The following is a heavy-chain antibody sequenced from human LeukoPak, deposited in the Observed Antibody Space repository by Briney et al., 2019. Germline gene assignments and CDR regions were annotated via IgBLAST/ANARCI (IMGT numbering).Heavy chain of an antibody. J-gene: IGHJ4*02. Sequence: GASVKVSCKASGYTFTSYGISWVRQAPGQGPEWMGWISAYNGNTNYAQKLQGRVTMTTDTSTGTAYMELRSLGSDDTAVYYCARSSVAGTDFDYWGQGTLVTVSS. CDR3: ARSSVAGTDFDY. V-gene: IGHV1-18*04. CDR2: ISAYNGNT. CDR1: GYTFTSYG. D-gene: IGHD6-19*01.